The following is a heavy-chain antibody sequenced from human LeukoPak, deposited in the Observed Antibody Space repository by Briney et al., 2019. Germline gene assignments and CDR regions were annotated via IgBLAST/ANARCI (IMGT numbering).Heavy chain of an antibody. CDR2: IYYSGST. CDR3: ARVDTAMVVEDPVLHFDY. V-gene: IGHV4-39*07. D-gene: IGHD5-18*01. Sequence: PSETLSLTCTVSGGSISSSSYYWGWIRQPPGKGLEWIGSIYYSGSTYYNPSLKSRVTISVDTSKNQFSLKLSSVTAADTAVYYCARVDTAMVVEDPVLHFDYWGQGTLVTVSS. J-gene: IGHJ4*02. CDR1: GGSISSSSYY.